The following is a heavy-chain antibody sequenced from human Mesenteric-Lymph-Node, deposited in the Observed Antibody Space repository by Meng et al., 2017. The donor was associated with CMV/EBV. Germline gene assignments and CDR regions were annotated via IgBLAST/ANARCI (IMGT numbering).Heavy chain of an antibody. V-gene: IGHV3-48*02. J-gene: IGHJ6*02. CDR1: GFTSSTYS. CDR3: TRDFRTRPSCSYPYYSGMDV. Sequence: GESLNISCAASGFTSSTYSMNRVRQAPGKGLELVSYISSSSTTIYYADSVKGRFTITRDNTKDSLYLQVNSLRDEDTAVYYCTRDFRTRPSCSYPYYSGMDVWGQGTTVTVSS. D-gene: IGHD2-2*01. CDR2: ISSSSTTI.